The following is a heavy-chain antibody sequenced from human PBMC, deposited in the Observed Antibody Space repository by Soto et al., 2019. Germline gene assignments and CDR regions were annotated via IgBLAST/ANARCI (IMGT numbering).Heavy chain of an antibody. Sequence: SETLALTYAVTGGSISSGGYTWSWIRQPPGKGLEWIGYIYHSGSTNYNPSLKSRVTISVDTSKNQFSLKLSSVSAADTAVYYCARSDGRYWGQGTLVTVSS. V-gene: IGHV4-30-2*01. CDR2: IYHSGST. CDR3: ARSDGRY. CDR1: GGSISSGGYT. J-gene: IGHJ4*02.